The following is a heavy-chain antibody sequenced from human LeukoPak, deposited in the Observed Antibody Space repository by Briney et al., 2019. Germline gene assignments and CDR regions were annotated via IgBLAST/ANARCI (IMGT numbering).Heavy chain of an antibody. D-gene: IGHD2-21*02. CDR3: ARGLAYCGGDCSPFDY. Sequence: RASVKVSCKASGYTFTNYGINWVRQAPGQGLEWMGWINPNSGGTNYAQKFQGWVTMTRDTSISTAYMELSRLRSDDTAVYYCARGLAYCGGDCSPFDYWGQGTLVTVSS. CDR1: GYTFTNYG. CDR2: INPNSGGT. J-gene: IGHJ4*02. V-gene: IGHV1-2*04.